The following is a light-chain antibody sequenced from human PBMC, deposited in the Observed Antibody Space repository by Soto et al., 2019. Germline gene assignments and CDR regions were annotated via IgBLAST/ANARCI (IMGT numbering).Light chain of an antibody. Sequence: QSVLTQPRSVSGSPGQSVTISCTVTGSDVGDSSHVSWYQLHPGKAPKLMIYEVNNRPSGVPDRFSGSKSGSTASLTISGLQAEDEAEYYCCLSPGSLTWLFGGGTQLTVL. CDR3: CLSPGSLTWL. CDR2: EVN. V-gene: IGLV2-11*01. CDR1: GSDVGDSSH. J-gene: IGLJ3*02.